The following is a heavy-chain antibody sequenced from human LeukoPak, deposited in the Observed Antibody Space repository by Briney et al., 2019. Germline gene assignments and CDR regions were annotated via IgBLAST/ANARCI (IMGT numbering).Heavy chain of an antibody. V-gene: IGHV3-7*01. CDR1: EFTFSKFW. J-gene: IGHJ4*02. Sequence: GGSLRLSCAASEFTFSKFWMSWVRQAPGKGLEWVANIKKDGSEKYYVDSVKGRFTISRDNAKNSLFLQMNSLRVEDTAVYYCVREKLRYFDWIPEPLDYWGQGTLVTVSS. D-gene: IGHD3-9*01. CDR2: IKKDGSEK. CDR3: VREKLRYFDWIPEPLDY.